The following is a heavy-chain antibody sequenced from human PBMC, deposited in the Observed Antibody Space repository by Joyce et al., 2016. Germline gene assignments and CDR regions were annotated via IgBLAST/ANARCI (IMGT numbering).Heavy chain of an antibody. CDR1: GFPFSSYG. CDR2: ISYDGGKK. J-gene: IGHJ4*02. CDR3: AKDDCSSTSCYFDY. Sequence: QVQLVESGGGVVQPGRSLRLSCAASGFPFSSYGMHWVRQAPGKGLEWVAVISYDGGKKSYADSVKGRFTISRDNSKNTLYLQMNSLRAEDTAVYYCAKDDCSSTSCYFDYWGQGTLVTVSS. D-gene: IGHD2-2*01. V-gene: IGHV3-30*18.